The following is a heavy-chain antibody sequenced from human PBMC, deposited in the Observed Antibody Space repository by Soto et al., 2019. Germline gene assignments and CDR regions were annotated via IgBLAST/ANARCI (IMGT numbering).Heavy chain of an antibody. D-gene: IGHD3-3*01. V-gene: IGHV1-46*01. CDR2: INPHGGST. CDR1: GDTFTSYY. CDR3: ARSSGGNFGIIIEGSNWFDP. Sequence: ASVKVSCKAPGDTFTSYYLNWVRQAPGQGLEWMGVINPHGGSTKYAQKFQGRITMTRHTSRSTVYMELSSLRSDDTAIYYCARSSGGNFGIIIEGSNWFDPWGQGTLVTVSS. J-gene: IGHJ5*02.